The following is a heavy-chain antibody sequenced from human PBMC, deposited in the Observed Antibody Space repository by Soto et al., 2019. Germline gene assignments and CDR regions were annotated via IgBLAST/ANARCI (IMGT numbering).Heavy chain of an antibody. CDR1: GGSISSYY. Sequence: QVQLQESGPGLVKPSETLSLTCSVSGGSISSYYWSWIRQPPGKGLEWIAYIYYSGTSYNPSLKSRVSISLETSKNPFSLKLSSVTAADTAVYDCARTYDGSGPNSGGYAFDIWGQGTMVTVSS. CDR2: IYYSGT. D-gene: IGHD3-22*01. V-gene: IGHV4-59*01. CDR3: ARTYDGSGPNSGGYAFDI. J-gene: IGHJ3*02.